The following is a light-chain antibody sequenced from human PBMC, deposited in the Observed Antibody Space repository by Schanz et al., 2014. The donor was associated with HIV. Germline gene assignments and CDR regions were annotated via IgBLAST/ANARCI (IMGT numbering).Light chain of an antibody. CDR1: GINIGGYNY. V-gene: IGLV2-14*01. CDR3: SSYTSSSTLAHVV. J-gene: IGLJ2*01. Sequence: QSALTQPASVSGSPGQSITISCTGTGINIGGYNYVSWYQQRPDTAPKLMIYDVTNRPSGVSSRFSGSKSGNTASLTISGLQAEDEADYYCSSYTSSSTLAHVVFGGGTKLTVL. CDR2: DVT.